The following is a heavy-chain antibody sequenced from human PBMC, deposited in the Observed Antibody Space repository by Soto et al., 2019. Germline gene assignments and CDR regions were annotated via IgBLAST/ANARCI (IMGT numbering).Heavy chain of an antibody. J-gene: IGHJ4*02. CDR1: GFTFNSYA. V-gene: IGHV3-23*01. CDR3: ARGGLSVLYIDY. D-gene: IGHD2-8*02. Sequence: EVQLLESGGGLVQPGGSLRLSCAASGFTFNSYAMSWVRQAPGKALEWVSGISSSGVSTFYADSVKGRFTISRDNSKNTLYLQMNSLRAEDTAVYYCARGGLSVLYIDYWGQGTLVTVSP. CDR2: ISSSGVST.